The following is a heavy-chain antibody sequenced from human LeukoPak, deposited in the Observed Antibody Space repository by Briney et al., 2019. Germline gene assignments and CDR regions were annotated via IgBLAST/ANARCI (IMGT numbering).Heavy chain of an antibody. CDR1: GYTFTSYG. D-gene: IGHD6-13*01. J-gene: IGHJ6*02. V-gene: IGHV1-18*01. CDR2: ISAYNGNT. CDR3: AMPGIAAAGPDYGMDV. Sequence: ASVKVSCKVSGYTFTSYGISWVRQAPGQGLEWMGWISAYNGNTNYAQKLQGRVTMTTDTSTSTAYMELRSLRSDDTAVYYCAMPGIAAAGPDYGMDVWGQGTTVTVSS.